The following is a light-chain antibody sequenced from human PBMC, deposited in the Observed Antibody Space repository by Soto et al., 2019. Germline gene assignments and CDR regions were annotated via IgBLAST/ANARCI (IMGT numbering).Light chain of an antibody. CDR2: AAS. CDR1: QSISNY. CDR3: QHSYGPPLT. Sequence: DIEMTQSPSSLSASVGDRVTITCRASQSISNYLNWYQQKPGKAPNLLIHAASSLQSGVPSRFSGSGSGTDFTLSISRLQSEDFATYYCQHSYGPPLTFGGGTKVHIK. J-gene: IGKJ4*01. V-gene: IGKV1-39*01.